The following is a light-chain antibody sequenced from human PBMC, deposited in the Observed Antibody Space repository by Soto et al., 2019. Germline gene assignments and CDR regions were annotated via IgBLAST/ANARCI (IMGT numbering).Light chain of an antibody. CDR2: WAS. V-gene: IGKV1-5*03. J-gene: IGKJ4*01. CDR1: QNINGY. Sequence: DIQLTQSPSSLSASVGDRVTITCRASQNINGYLAWYQQKPGKAPKLLIYWASSLISGVPSRFTGGESGTEFTLTISSLQPDDFATYCCQQYSAYPLTFGGGTKVDIK. CDR3: QQYSAYPLT.